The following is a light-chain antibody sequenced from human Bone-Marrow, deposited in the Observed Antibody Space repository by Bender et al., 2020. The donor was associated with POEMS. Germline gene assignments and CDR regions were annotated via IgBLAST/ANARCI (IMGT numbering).Light chain of an antibody. J-gene: IGLJ2*01. CDR1: SSDVMNYDL. CDR3: SSYADNNRD. CDR2: EAT. Sequence: QYALTQPASVSGSPGQSITIPCTGTSSDVMNYDLVSWYQHQPGRAPQLIIYEATKRPSGVPDRFSGSKSGNTASLTVSGLQAEDEADYYCSSYADNNRDFGGGTKLTVL. V-gene: IGLV2-14*02.